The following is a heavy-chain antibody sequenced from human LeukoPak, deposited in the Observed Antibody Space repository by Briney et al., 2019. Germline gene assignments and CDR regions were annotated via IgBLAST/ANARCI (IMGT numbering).Heavy chain of an antibody. Sequence: SETLSLTCAVYGGSFSGYYWSWIRQPPGKGLEWIGEINHSGSTNYNPSLKSRVTISVDTSKNQFSLKLSSVTAADTAVYYCARGLIPAVFYDYWGQGTLVTVSS. D-gene: IGHD2-15*01. V-gene: IGHV4-34*01. CDR2: INHSGST. J-gene: IGHJ4*02. CDR1: GGSFSGYY. CDR3: ARGLIPAVFYDY.